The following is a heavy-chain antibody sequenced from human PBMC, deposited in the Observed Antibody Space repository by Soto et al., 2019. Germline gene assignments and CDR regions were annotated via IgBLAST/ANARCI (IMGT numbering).Heavy chain of an antibody. CDR3: ARDGPSNDNYFDP. Sequence: PSETLSRTCTVSVAYLHSGGYYCAWIRQLPGKGLEWIGYVYYTGVTYYNQSLGSRVNISVDTSKKQFSLQLRSVTAADTAVYYCARDGPSNDNYFDPWGQGILVTVSS. CDR1: VAYLHSGGYY. D-gene: IGHD2-2*01. CDR2: VYYTGVT. J-gene: IGHJ5*02. V-gene: IGHV4-31*03.